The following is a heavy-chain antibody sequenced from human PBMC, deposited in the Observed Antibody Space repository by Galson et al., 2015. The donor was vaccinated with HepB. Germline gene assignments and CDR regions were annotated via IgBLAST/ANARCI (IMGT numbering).Heavy chain of an antibody. Sequence: SLRLSCAASGFNFRRYAMSWVRQAPGRGLEWVSGISGSGFFTNYAASVTGRFTISRDNSKNKMYLQMNSLGAEDTAVYYFARPKDVGSGWSRVEWYFDLWGRGTLGTVSS. V-gene: IGHV3-23*01. J-gene: IGHJ2*01. CDR2: ISGSGFFT. CDR1: GFNFRRYA. CDR3: ARPKDVGSGWSRVEWYFDL. D-gene: IGHD6-19*01.